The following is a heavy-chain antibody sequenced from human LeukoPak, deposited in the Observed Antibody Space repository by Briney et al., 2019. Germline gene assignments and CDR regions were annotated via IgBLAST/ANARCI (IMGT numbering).Heavy chain of an antibody. D-gene: IGHD6-6*01. CDR3: VGTIASRGSEY. J-gene: IGHJ4*02. V-gene: IGHV3-74*01. CDR2: LPPDELGI. Sequence: GGSLGLSCAASGFTFSSYGMHWVRQAPGMGLVWVSRLPPDELGIIYADSVKGRFTVSRDNAKNTVYLQMNNLRVDDTAMYYCVGTIASRGSEYWGQGALVTVSS. CDR1: GFTFSSYG.